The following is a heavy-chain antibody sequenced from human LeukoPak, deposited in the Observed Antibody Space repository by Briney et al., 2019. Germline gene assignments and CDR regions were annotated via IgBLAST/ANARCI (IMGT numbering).Heavy chain of an antibody. J-gene: IGHJ4*02. CDR2: ISAYNGNT. CDR1: GYTFTNYG. Sequence: GASVKVSCKASGYTFTNYGISWVRQAPGQGLEWMGWISAYNGNTNYAQKLQGRVTMTTDTSTSTAYMELRSLRSDDTAVYYCARDHYDSSGYYVGYWGQGTLVTVSS. V-gene: IGHV1-18*01. D-gene: IGHD3-22*01. CDR3: ARDHYDSSGYYVGY.